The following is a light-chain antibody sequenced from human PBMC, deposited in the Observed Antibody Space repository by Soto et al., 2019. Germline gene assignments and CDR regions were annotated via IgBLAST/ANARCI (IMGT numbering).Light chain of an antibody. Sequence: NVLTQSPGTLSSSPGQRATLSCRASQSLSGNYLAWYQQKPGQAPRVLIYRASIRATGISDRFSGSGSGTDFTLTISRLEPEDFAVYYCQHYGASPWTFGQGTKVDIK. V-gene: IGKV3-20*01. CDR3: QHYGASPWT. CDR1: QSLSGNY. CDR2: RAS. J-gene: IGKJ1*01.